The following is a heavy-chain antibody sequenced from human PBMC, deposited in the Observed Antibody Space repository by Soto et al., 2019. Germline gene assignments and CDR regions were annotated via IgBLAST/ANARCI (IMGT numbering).Heavy chain of an antibody. CDR1: GYSITTYG. D-gene: IGHD2-15*01. V-gene: IGHV1-18*01. Sequence: QVPLEQSGAEVKKPGASVRVSCEVSGYSITTYGTSWVRQAPGQGLEWMGWISGYNGKTRYAQKFQGRFTMTTDASTSRAYMELKSLRFDDPAIDFCARDRVGRATVVPDDAFDIWCQGTMVTVSS. CDR3: ARDRVGRATVVPDDAFDI. CDR2: ISGYNGKT. J-gene: IGHJ3*02.